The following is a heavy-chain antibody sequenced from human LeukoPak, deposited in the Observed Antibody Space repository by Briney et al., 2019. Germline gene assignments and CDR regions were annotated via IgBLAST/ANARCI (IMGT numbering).Heavy chain of an antibody. V-gene: IGHV5-51*01. Sequence: GESLKISCEASGYNFDTFWIGWVRQMPGKGLEWMGVIYPGDSDTRFSPSFQGQVTISVDKSLRTAYLQWNSLQASDTAIYYCALREDYWGQGTLVTVSS. CDR1: GYNFDTFW. CDR3: ALREDY. J-gene: IGHJ4*02. CDR2: IYPGDSDT.